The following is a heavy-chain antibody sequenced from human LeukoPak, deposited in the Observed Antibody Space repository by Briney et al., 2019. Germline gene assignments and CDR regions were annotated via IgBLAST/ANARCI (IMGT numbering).Heavy chain of an antibody. CDR1: GFTFSSYA. CDR3: AKDPELRYFDWSPFYYFDY. J-gene: IGHJ4*02. D-gene: IGHD3-9*01. Sequence: GASLRLSCAASGFTFSSYAMSWVRQAPGKGLEWVSAISGSGGSTYYADSVKGRFTISRDNSKNTLYLQMNSLRAEDTAVYYCAKDPELRYFDWSPFYYFDYWGLGTLVTVSS. CDR2: ISGSGGST. V-gene: IGHV3-23*01.